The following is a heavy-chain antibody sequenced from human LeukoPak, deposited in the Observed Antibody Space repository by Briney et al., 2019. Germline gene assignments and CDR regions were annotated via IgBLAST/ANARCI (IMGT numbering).Heavy chain of an antibody. J-gene: IGHJ4*02. D-gene: IGHD2-21*02. CDR2: IYYSGIA. CDR3: ARLRVTTGFDY. CDR1: DGSITRSSYY. Sequence: PSETLSPTCSVSDGSITRSSYYWGWIRQTPGEGLDWIGSIYYSGIAYYNPSLQGRVTMSVDTSKNQFSLKLNSVTVADTAVYFCARLRVTTGFDYWGQGIPVTVSS. V-gene: IGHV4-39*01.